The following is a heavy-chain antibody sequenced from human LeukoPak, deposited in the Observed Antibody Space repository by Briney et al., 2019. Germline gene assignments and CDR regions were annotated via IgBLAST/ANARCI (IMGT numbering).Heavy chain of an antibody. D-gene: IGHD6-25*01. CDR1: GYIFITYY. Sequence: ASVKVSCKASGYIFITYYMHWMRQAPGQGPEWMGIINPRGGSTDYAQKFQDRVTMTSDTSTSTVYMELNSLRSEDTAVYFCARVGVTAATADYWGQGTLVTVSS. CDR3: ARVGVTAATADY. CDR2: INPRGGST. J-gene: IGHJ4*02. V-gene: IGHV1-46*01.